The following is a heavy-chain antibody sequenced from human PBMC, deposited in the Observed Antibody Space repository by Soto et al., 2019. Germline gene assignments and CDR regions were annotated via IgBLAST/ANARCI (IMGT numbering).Heavy chain of an antibody. J-gene: IGHJ4*02. D-gene: IGHD6-19*01. CDR3: ASHYRRRGWEWATEPLFDY. Sequence: PLETLSLTCTVSGGSISSGGYYLSWIRQPPGKGLEWIGYIYYSGTTNYNPSLKSRVTISVDTPKNQFSLKLSSVTAADTAVYYCASHYRRRGWEWATEPLFDYWGQGTLVTVSS. CDR2: IYYSGTT. V-gene: IGHV4-61*08. CDR1: GGSISSGGYY.